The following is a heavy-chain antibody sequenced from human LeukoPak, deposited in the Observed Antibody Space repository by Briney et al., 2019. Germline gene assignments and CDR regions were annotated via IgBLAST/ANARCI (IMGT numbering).Heavy chain of an antibody. V-gene: IGHV3-21*01. J-gene: IGHJ4*02. CDR3: ARDRESSGWTTISDY. D-gene: IGHD6-19*01. CDR1: GFTFSSYS. CDR2: ISSSSSYI. Sequence: GGSLRLSCAASGFTFSSYSMNWVRQAPAKGLEWVSSISSSSSYIYYADSVKGRFTISRDNAKNSLYLQMNSLRAEDTAVYYCARDRESSGWTTISDYWGQGTLVTVSS.